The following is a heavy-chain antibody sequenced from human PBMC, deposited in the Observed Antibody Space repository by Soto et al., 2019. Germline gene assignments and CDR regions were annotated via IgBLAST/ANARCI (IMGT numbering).Heavy chain of an antibody. V-gene: IGHV3-23*01. CDR1: GFNFGSYG. CDR3: AKGLGNAKEV. D-gene: IGHD2-8*01. J-gene: IGHJ6*02. CDR2: LTASGLNT. Sequence: EVQLLESGGGLVQPGGSLRLSCSASGFNFGSYGMSWVRQAPGKGLEWVSGLTASGLNTYYTDSVKGRFTISRDNSRNTVYLQMSGRRVEDTAVFHCAKGLGNAKEVWGQGTTVTVSS.